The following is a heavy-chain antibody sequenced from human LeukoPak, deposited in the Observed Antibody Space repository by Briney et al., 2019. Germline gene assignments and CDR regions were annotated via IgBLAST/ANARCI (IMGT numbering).Heavy chain of an antibody. D-gene: IGHD5-18*01. J-gene: IGHJ4*02. Sequence: PGGSLRLSCAASGFTVSSNYMSWVRQAPGKGLEWVAVIWYDGSNKYYADSVKGRFTISRDNSKNTLYLQMNSLRAEDTAVYYCARRIQHYIDYWGQGTLVTVSS. V-gene: IGHV3-33*08. CDR3: ARRIQHYIDY. CDR1: GFTVSSNY. CDR2: IWYDGSNK.